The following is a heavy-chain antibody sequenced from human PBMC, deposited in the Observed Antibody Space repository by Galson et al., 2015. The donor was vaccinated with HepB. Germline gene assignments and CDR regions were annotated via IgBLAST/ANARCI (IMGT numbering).Heavy chain of an antibody. CDR3: ARMILGATTPIAFGAMAYYFDY. J-gene: IGHJ4*02. CDR2: IYYSGST. V-gene: IGHV4-59*08. CDR1: GGSISSYY. Sequence: SETLSLTCTVSGGSISSYYWSWIRQPPGKGLEWIGYIYYSGSTNYNPSLKSRVTISVDTSKNQFSLKLSSVTAADTAVYYCARMILGATTPIAFGAMAYYFDYWGQGTLVTVSS. D-gene: IGHD1-26*01.